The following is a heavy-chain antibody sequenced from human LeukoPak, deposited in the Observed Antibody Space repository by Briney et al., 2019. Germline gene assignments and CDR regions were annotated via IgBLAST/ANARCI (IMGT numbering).Heavy chain of an antibody. V-gene: IGHV3-74*01. CDR3: ARVTGYTYGSGDY. CDR1: GFTFSNYW. Sequence: GGSLRLSCAASGFTFSNYWMHWVRQAPGKGLVWVSRINSDGTSTTYADSAKGRFTISRDNAKNTLYLQMNSLRAEDTAVYYCARVTGYTYGSGDYWGQGTLPIVSS. J-gene: IGHJ4*02. CDR2: INSDGTST. D-gene: IGHD5-18*01.